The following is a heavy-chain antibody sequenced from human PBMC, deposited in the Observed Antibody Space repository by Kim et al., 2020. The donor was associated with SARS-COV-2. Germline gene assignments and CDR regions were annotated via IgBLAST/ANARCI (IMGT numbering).Heavy chain of an antibody. V-gene: IGHV3-11*01. CDR1: GFGFSDYY. D-gene: IGHD5-18*01. J-gene: IGHJ4*01. Sequence: LSLTCAASGFGFSDYYMSWIRQAPGKGLEWVSYISGSGSTRYCADSVKGRFTISRDNAKNSLYLQMNSLRAEDTAVYYCARHGLADQVGYSYGMDYW. CDR3: ARHGLADQVGYSYGMDY. CDR2: ISGSGSTR.